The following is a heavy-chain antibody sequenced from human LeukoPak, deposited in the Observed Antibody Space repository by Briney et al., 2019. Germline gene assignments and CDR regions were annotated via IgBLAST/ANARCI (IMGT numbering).Heavy chain of an antibody. V-gene: IGHV1-69*13. D-gene: IGHD5-12*01. CDR3: ARDLHSGYGLDY. CDR2: IIPIFGTA. J-gene: IGHJ4*02. Sequence: VASVKASCKASGGTFSSYAISWVRQAPGQGLEWMGGIIPIFGTANYAQKFQGRVTITADESTSTAYMELSSLRSEDTAVYYCARDLHSGYGLDYWGQGTLVTVSS. CDR1: GGTFSSYA.